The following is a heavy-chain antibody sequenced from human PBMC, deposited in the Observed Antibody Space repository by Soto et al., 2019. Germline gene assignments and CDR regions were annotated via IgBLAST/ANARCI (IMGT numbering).Heavy chain of an antibody. CDR3: ARVAIVRGYIYGYWFDH. CDR2: ISYDGSNK. J-gene: IGHJ5*02. Sequence: GGSLRLSCAASGFTFSSYAMHWVRQAPGKGLEWVAVISYDGSNKYYADSVKGRFTISRDNSKNTLYLQMNSLRAEDTAVYYCARVAIVRGYIYGYWFDHWGQGTLVTVSS. CDR1: GFTFSSYA. V-gene: IGHV3-30-3*01. D-gene: IGHD5-18*01.